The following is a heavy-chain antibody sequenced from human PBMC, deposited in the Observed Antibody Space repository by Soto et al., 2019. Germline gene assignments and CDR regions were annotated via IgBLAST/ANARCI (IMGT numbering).Heavy chain of an antibody. J-gene: IGHJ4*02. V-gene: IGHV3-23*01. CDR3: AKDRTGSRHYSIVNDY. Sequence: PGGSLRLSCAASGFTFSSYAMSWVRQAPGKGLEWVSAISGSGGSTYYADSVKGRFTISRDNSKNTLYLQMNGLRAEDTAVYYCAKDRTGSRHYSIVNDYWGQGTLVSVSS. D-gene: IGHD6-13*01. CDR1: GFTFSSYA. CDR2: ISGSGGST.